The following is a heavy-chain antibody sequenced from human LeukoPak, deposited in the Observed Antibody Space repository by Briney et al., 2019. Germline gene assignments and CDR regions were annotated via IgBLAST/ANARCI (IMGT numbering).Heavy chain of an antibody. J-gene: IGHJ3*02. CDR2: IRNRDYNHAT. V-gene: IGHV3-73*01. CDR1: GFTFSGAA. Sequence: RGSLTLSCATSGFTFSGAAMHWVRQTSEKGLEWVGHIRNRDYNHATAYAASVIGRFTISRDDSKNTAYLQVNNLKTEDTAVYYCVRLVEWGTTFDNWGQRTTVTVSS. CDR3: VRLVEWGTTFDN. D-gene: IGHD3-3*01.